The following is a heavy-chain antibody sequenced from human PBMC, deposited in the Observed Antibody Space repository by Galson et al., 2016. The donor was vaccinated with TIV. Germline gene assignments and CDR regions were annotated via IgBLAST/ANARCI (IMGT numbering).Heavy chain of an antibody. CDR2: ISAGGGRT. CDR3: AKMDSSGFDYVRRFDF. CDR1: GFTFSSFA. D-gene: IGHD3-22*01. Sequence: SLRLSCAASGFTFSSFAMTWVRQAPGKGLEWVSRISAGGGRTDYADSVKGRFTISRDNPKNTLYLQMSSLRADDTAVYFCAKMDSSGFDYVRRFDFWGQGTTVTVSS. V-gene: IGHV3-23*01. J-gene: IGHJ4*01.